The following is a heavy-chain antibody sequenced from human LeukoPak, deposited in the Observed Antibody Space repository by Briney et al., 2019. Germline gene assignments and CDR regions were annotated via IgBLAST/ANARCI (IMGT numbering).Heavy chain of an antibody. V-gene: IGHV4-61*01. D-gene: IGHD1-26*01. J-gene: IGHJ5*02. CDR3: ARSRAFNSGAFDP. Sequence: SETLSLTCTVSGASVSSASYWSWIRQPPGKGVEWIAHIYNGVNTNYNPSLKSRVTISVDTSKNQFSLRLNSVTAADAAVYYCARSRAFNSGAFDPWGQGSLVTVSS. CDR2: IYNGVNT. CDR1: GASVSSASY.